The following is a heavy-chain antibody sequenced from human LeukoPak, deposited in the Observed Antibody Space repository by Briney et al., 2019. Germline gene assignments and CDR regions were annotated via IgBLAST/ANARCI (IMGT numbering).Heavy chain of an antibody. D-gene: IGHD3-10*01. CDR2: ISSSSSYI. V-gene: IGHV3-21*04. CDR3: ANDPTWGSGSRFDY. CDR1: GFTFSSYS. Sequence: PGGSLRLSCAASGFTFSSYSMNWVRQAPGKGLEWVSSISSSSSYIYYADSVKGRFTISKDNSKNTLYLQMNSLRAEDTAVYYCANDPTWGSGSRFDYWGQGTLVTVSS. J-gene: IGHJ4*02.